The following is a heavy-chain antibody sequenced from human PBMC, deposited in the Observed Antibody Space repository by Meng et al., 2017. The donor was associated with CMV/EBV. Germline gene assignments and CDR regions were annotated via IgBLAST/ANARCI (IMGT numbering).Heavy chain of an antibody. CDR1: GGTFSSYG. D-gene: IGHD2-2*02. J-gene: IGHJ3*02. Sequence: SVKVSCKASGGTFSSYGISWVRQAPGQGLEWMGGIIPIFGTANYAQKFRGRVTITTDESTSTDYMELSSLRSEDTAVYYCATCSSTSCYTDDAFDIWGQGTMVTVSS. V-gene: IGHV1-69*05. CDR2: IIPIFGTA. CDR3: ATCSSTSCYTDDAFDI.